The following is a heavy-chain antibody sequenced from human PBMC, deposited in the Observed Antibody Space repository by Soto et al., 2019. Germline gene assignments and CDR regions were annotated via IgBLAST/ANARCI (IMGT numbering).Heavy chain of an antibody. D-gene: IGHD6-19*01. CDR3: GGYISGYRYYYGMDV. CDR1: GFTFSSYA. J-gene: IGHJ6*02. CDR2: ISGGGGTT. Sequence: LRLSCAASGFTFSSYAMSWVRQVPGKGLEWVSAISGGGGTTFYADSVKGRFTISRDNSRNTVYLEMNSLRAEDTAVYYCGGYISGYRYYYGMDVWGQGTTVTGSS. V-gene: IGHV3-23*01.